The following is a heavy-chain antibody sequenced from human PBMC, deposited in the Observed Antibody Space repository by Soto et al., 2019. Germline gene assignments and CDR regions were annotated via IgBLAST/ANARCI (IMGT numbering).Heavy chain of an antibody. Sequence: GASVKVSCKASGYTFTSYAMHWVRQAPGQRLEWMGWINAGNGNTKYSQKFQGRVTITRDTSASTAYMELSSLRSEDTAVYYCARSGHCSGGSCHPLHWWFDPWGQGTLVTVSS. CDR3: ARSGHCSGGSCHPLHWWFDP. CDR1: GYTFTSYA. V-gene: IGHV1-3*01. CDR2: INAGNGNT. D-gene: IGHD2-15*01. J-gene: IGHJ5*02.